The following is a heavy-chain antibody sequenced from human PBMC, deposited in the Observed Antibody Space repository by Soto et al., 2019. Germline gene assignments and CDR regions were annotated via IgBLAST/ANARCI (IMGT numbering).Heavy chain of an antibody. Sequence: GGSLRLSCSVFGFAFSNYAMHWVRQAPGKGLQYVSSISSNGGSTYYADSVKDRFTISRDNSKNTLYLQMSSLRLEDTAVYYCVKDRYVDYWGQGSLVTVS. CDR2: ISSNGGST. J-gene: IGHJ4*02. CDR3: VKDRYVDY. CDR1: GFAFSNYA. V-gene: IGHV3-64D*06.